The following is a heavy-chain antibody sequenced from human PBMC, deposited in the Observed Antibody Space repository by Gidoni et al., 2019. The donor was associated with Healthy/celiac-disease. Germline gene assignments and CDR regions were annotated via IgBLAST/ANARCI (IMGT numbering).Heavy chain of an antibody. J-gene: IGHJ3*02. CDR3: ARPLEMGQQLVLGPNAFDI. CDR2: IIPILGIA. V-gene: IGHV1-69*02. Sequence: QVQLVQSGAEVKKPGSSVKVSCKASGGTFSSYTISWVRQAPGQGLEWMGRIIPILGIANYAQKFQGRVTITADKSTSTAYMELSSLRSEDTAVYYCARPLEMGQQLVLGPNAFDIWGQGTMVTVSS. CDR1: GGTFSSYT. D-gene: IGHD6-13*01.